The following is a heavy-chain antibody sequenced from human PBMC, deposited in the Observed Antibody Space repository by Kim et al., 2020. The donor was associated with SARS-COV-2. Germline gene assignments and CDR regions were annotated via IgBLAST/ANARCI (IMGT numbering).Heavy chain of an antibody. D-gene: IGHD2-2*01. V-gene: IGHV3-23*01. CDR3: AGSAGYCSSTSCYGGWFDP. Sequence: GRFTISRENSKNTLYLQMNSLGAEDTAVYYCAGSAGYCSSTSCYGGWFDPWGQGTLVTVSS. J-gene: IGHJ5*02.